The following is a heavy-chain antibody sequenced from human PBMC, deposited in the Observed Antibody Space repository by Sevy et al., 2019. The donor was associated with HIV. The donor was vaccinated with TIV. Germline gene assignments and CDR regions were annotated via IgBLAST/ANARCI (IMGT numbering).Heavy chain of an antibody. CDR1: GGSISSSSHY. CDR3: ARLGATRFYFDY. Sequence: SETLSLTCAVSGGSISSSSHYWVWIRQPPGKGLEWIGNIYYSGSTYYNPSLKSRVTLSVDTSKNRFSLKLTSVTAADTAVYYCARLGATRFYFDYWGQGTPVTVSS. V-gene: IGHV4-39*01. J-gene: IGHJ4*02. CDR2: IYYSGST. D-gene: IGHD3-10*01.